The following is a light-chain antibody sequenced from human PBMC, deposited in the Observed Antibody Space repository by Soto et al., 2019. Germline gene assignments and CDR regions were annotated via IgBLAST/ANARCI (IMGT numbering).Light chain of an antibody. CDR3: QQRSNWPLT. Sequence: EIVLTQSPATLSLSPGERATLYCRASQSVSNFLAWYRQKTGQATRLLIYDASNRDTGIPDRVSGSGSGTDVTLTISSLEPDDFAVYFCQQRSNWPLTFGGGTKVDIK. V-gene: IGKV3-11*01. CDR1: QSVSNF. CDR2: DAS. J-gene: IGKJ4*01.